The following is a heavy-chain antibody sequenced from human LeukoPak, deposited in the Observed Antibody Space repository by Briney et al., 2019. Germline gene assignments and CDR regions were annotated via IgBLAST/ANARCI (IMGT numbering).Heavy chain of an antibody. CDR1: GFTFSGYA. CDR2: INSDGSTS. CDR3: ARGVHSNLDY. Sequence: GGSLRLSCAASGFTFSGYAMYWVRQAPGKGLVWVSRINSDGSTSTYADSVKGRFTISRDNAKNTLFLQMNSLRAEDTAVYYCARGVHSNLDYWGQGTLVTVSS. J-gene: IGHJ4*02. D-gene: IGHD4-11*01. V-gene: IGHV3-74*01.